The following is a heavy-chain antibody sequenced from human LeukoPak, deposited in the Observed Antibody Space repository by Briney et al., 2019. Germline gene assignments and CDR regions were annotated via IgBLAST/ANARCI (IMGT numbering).Heavy chain of an antibody. J-gene: IGHJ4*02. V-gene: IGHV3-74*03. D-gene: IGHD3-22*01. CDR3: SRAYYDSSAYYTYAGDY. CDR2: INSDGSTS. Sequence: GGSLRLSCAASGFTFSSYWMHWVRQAPGKGLVWVSRINSDGSTSKYADSVKGRFTISRDNAKNTVYLQMSSLRAEDTAVYYCSRAYYDSSAYYTYAGDYWGQGTLVTVSS. CDR1: GFTFSSYW.